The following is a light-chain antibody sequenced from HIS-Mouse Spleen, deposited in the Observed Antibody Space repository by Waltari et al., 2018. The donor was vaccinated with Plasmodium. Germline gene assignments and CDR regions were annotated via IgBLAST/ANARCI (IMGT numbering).Light chain of an antibody. CDR2: GGS. V-gene: IGKV3-15*01. CDR3: QQYNNWPAWT. J-gene: IGKJ1*01. CDR1: PSVSSN. Sequence: EIVMTQSPATLSVSPGERATLPCRASPSVSSNLAWYQQKPGQAPRLLIYGGSTRATGIPARFSGSGSGTEFTLTISSLQSEDFAVYYCQQYNNWPAWTFGQGTKVEIK.